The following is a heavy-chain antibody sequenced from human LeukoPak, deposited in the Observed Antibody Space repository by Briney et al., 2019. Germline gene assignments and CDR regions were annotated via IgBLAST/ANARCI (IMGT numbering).Heavy chain of an antibody. CDR3: ARERLAARPGHFDY. V-gene: IGHV4-59*01. D-gene: IGHD6-6*01. J-gene: IGHJ4*02. Sequence: PSETLSLTCNVSGGPMNTYYWNWIRQPPGKGLEWIGFIYYSGNTKYNPSLSSRVTISIDTSRNHFSLRPSSVTPADTAKYYCARERLAARPGHFDYWGQGTLVAVSS. CDR2: IYYSGNT. CDR1: GGPMNTYY.